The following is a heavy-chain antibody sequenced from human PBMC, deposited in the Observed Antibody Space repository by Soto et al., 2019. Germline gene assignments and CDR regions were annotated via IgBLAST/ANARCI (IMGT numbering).Heavy chain of an antibody. Sequence: SGPTLVKPTQTLTLTCTFSGFSLSTSGMCVSWIRQPPGKALEWLALIDWDDDKYYSTSLKTRLTISKDTSKHQVVLTMTNMDPVDTATYYCARIRRYYGSGSYPGAFDYWGQGTLVTVSS. CDR3: ARIRRYYGSGSYPGAFDY. D-gene: IGHD3-10*01. CDR1: GFSLSTSGMC. J-gene: IGHJ4*02. V-gene: IGHV2-70*01. CDR2: IDWDDDK.